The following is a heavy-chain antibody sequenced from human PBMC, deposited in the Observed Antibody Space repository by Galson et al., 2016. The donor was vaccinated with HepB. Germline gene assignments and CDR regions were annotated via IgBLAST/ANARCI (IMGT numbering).Heavy chain of an antibody. V-gene: IGHV3-7*03. CDR3: AREPGADV. Sequence: SLRLSCATSGYSFWRYWMSWVRQAPGKGLEWVANMNPDGSARNYVDSVKGRFTISRDIAKNSLYLQMNSRSVDDTAVYFCAREPGADVWGQGTTVIVSS. J-gene: IGHJ6*02. CDR2: MNPDGSAR. CDR1: GYSFWRYW. D-gene: IGHD1-26*01.